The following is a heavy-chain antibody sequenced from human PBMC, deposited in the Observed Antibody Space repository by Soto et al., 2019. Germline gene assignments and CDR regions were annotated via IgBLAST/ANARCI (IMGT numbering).Heavy chain of an antibody. CDR1: GYTFTSYD. CDR2: MNPNSGNT. V-gene: IGHV1-8*01. Sequence: QVQLVQSGAEVKKPGASVKVSCKASGYTFTSYDINWVRQATGQGLEWMGWMNPNSGNTGFAQKFQGRVTMTRNTSISTAYMELSSLRSEDTAVYYCARGMFYSADGYYGMDVWGQGTTVTVSS. CDR3: ARGMFYSADGYYGMDV. D-gene: IGHD2-15*01. J-gene: IGHJ6*02.